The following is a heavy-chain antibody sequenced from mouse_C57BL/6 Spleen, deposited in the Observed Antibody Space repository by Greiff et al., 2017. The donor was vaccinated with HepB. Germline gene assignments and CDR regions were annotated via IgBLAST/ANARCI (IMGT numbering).Heavy chain of an antibody. CDR1: GFSFNTYA. CDR3: VRRSGSSPYYYAMDY. J-gene: IGHJ4*01. D-gene: IGHD1-1*01. V-gene: IGHV10-1*01. CDR2: IRSKSNNYAT. Sequence: EVKLEESGGGLVQPKGSLKLSCAASGFSFNTYAMNWVRQAPGKGLEWVARIRSKSNNYATYYADSVKDRFTISRDDSESMLYLQMNNLKTEDTAMYYCVRRSGSSPYYYAMDYWGQGTSVTVSS.